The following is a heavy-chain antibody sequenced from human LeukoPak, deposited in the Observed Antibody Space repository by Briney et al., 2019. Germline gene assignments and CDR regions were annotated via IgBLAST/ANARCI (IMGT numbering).Heavy chain of an antibody. CDR3: AKALYCSSTSCYGGSDY. J-gene: IGHJ4*02. CDR1: GFAFSNYA. V-gene: IGHV3-23*01. D-gene: IGHD2-2*01. CDR2: ITGSGGGT. Sequence: GGSLRLSCAASGFAFSNYAMSWVRQAPGKGLEWVSSITGSGGGTYYADSVKGRFTISRDNSKNTLDLQMNSLRAEDTAVYYCAKALYCSSTSCYGGSDYWGQGTLVTVSS.